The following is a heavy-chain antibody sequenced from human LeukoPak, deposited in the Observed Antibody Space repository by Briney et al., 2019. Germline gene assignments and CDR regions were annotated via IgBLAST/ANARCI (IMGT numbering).Heavy chain of an antibody. CDR3: ARAWLALDH. J-gene: IGHJ5*02. V-gene: IGHV4-34*01. CDR1: GGSFGGYY. D-gene: IGHD6-19*01. CDR2: INHSGST. Sequence: SETLSLTCAVYGGSFGGYYWSWIRQPPGKGLEWIGEINHSGSTNYNPSLKSRVTISVDTSKNQFSLKLSSVTAADTAVYYCARAWLALDHWGQGTLVTVSS.